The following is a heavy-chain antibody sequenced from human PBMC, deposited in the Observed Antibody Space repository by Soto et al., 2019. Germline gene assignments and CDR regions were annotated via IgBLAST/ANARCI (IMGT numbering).Heavy chain of an antibody. CDR2: IWYDGTEK. CDR1: GFTFRSHG. V-gene: IGHV3-33*01. D-gene: IGHD1-26*01. Sequence: PSGSLRLSCAASGFTFRSHGMHWVRQAPGKGLEWVAVIWYDGTEKYYADSVKGRFTFSRDNSSNTVYQQLASLGAEDAALYYCARDRGTYSDRSRFGYFGNWGQRTLVT. J-gene: IGHJ4*02. CDR3: ARDRGTYSDRSRFGYFGN.